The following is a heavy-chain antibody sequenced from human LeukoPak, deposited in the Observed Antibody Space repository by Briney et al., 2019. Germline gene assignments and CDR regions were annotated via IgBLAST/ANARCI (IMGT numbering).Heavy chain of an antibody. V-gene: IGHV4-61*08. J-gene: IGHJ5*02. CDR3: AKVDDPNWLDP. Sequence: SQTLSLTCTVSGGSISSGGYYWSWIRQPPGKGLEWIGYIFYTGTTTYNPSLKSRVTMSVDTSKNQFSLKLTSVTAADTAIYYCAKVDDPNWLDPWGQGTLVTVSS. D-gene: IGHD1-1*01. CDR2: IFYTGTT. CDR1: GGSISSGGYY.